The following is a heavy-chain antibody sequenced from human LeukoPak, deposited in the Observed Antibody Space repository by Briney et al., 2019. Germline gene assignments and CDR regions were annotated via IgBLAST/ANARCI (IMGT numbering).Heavy chain of an antibody. Sequence: GGSLRLSCAASGFTFSSHAMSWVRQAPGEGLEWVSTISGSGRSTYSADSVKGRFTISRDNSKNTLYLQMNSLRAEDTAVYYCAKDAFLEWLLGDYFDYWGQGTLVTVSS. J-gene: IGHJ4*02. D-gene: IGHD3-3*02. CDR2: ISGSGRST. CDR3: AKDAFLEWLLGDYFDY. V-gene: IGHV3-23*01. CDR1: GFTFSSHA.